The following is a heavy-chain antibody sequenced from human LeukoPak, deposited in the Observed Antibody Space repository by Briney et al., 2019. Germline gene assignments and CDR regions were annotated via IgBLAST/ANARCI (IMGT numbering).Heavy chain of an antibody. D-gene: IGHD6-13*01. CDR2: IWNDGTKK. V-gene: IGHV3-33*01. CDR1: GFTFSRYG. J-gene: IGHJ5*02. CDR3: ARDLIPRSSWMRFWFDP. Sequence: GGSLRLSCAASGFTFSRYGMYWVRQAPGKGLEWVALIWNDGTKKYYADSVKGRFTISRDNAKNSLYLQMNSLRDEDTAVYYCARDLIPRSSWMRFWFDPWGQGTLVTVSS.